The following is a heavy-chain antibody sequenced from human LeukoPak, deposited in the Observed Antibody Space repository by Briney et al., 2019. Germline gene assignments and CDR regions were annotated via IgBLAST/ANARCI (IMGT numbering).Heavy chain of an antibody. CDR3: AKDRWYSSSWYYFDY. V-gene: IGHV3-30*02. CDR1: GFTFSSYG. Sequence: GGSLRLSCAASGFTFSSYGMHWVRQAPGKGLEWVAFIRYDGSNKYYADSVKGRFTISRDNSKNTLYLQMNSLRAEDTAVYYCAKDRWYSSSWYYFDYWGQGTLVTVSS. D-gene: IGHD6-6*01. CDR2: IRYDGSNK. J-gene: IGHJ4*02.